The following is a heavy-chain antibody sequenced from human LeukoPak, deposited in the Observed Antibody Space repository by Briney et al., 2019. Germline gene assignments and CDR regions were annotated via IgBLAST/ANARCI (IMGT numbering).Heavy chain of an antibody. CDR3: AKDGSTSGLQRHFHY. CDR2: INWNSGSI. D-gene: IGHD3-10*01. V-gene: IGHV3-9*01. Sequence: GGSLRLSCAASGFTFSSYTINWVRQAPGKGLEWVSGINWNSGSIDYADSVKGRFTMSRDNAKNSLYLQMNSLRAEDTAMYYCAKDGSTSGLQRHFHYWGQGTLVTVSS. CDR1: GFTFSSYT. J-gene: IGHJ4*02.